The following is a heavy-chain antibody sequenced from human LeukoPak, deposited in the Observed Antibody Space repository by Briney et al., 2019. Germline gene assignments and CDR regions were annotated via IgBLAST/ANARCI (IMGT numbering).Heavy chain of an antibody. CDR1: GGSFSGYY. D-gene: IGHD1-1*01. CDR2: INHSGST. CDR3: AGGRVLERRRPFDY. V-gene: IGHV4-34*01. Sequence: PSETLSLTCAVYGGSFSGYYWSWIRQPPGKGLEWIGEINHSGSTNYNPSLKSRVTISVDTSKNQFSLKLSSVTAADTAVYYCAGGRVLERRRPFDYWGQGTLVTVSS. J-gene: IGHJ4*02.